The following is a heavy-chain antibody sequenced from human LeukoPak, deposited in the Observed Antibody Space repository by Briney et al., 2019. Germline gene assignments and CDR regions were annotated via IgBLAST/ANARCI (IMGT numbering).Heavy chain of an antibody. Sequence: GRSLRLSCAASGFTSSAYVMHWVRQAPGKGLECVAVISNDGNEKYYADSVKGRFSISRDNSKNTLYLQMSSLRTEDTAVYYCARDGGYTGGWTYGAGDYWGQGNLVTVSS. CDR2: ISNDGNEK. CDR1: GFTSSAYV. J-gene: IGHJ4*01. D-gene: IGHD2-8*02. V-gene: IGHV3-30*04. CDR3: ARDGGYTGGWTYGAGDY.